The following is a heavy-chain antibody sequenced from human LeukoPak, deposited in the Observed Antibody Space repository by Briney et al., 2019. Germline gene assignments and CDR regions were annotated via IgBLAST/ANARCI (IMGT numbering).Heavy chain of an antibody. CDR1: GFTFSSYA. D-gene: IGHD3-9*01. Sequence: GGSLRLSCAASGFTFSSYAMSWVRQAPGKGLEWVSAISGSGGSTYYADSVKGRFTISRYNSKNTLYLQMNSLRAEDTAVYYCAKYYDILTGYYKTFDYWGQGTLVTVSS. CDR3: AKYYDILTGYYKTFDY. J-gene: IGHJ4*02. CDR2: ISGSGGST. V-gene: IGHV3-23*01.